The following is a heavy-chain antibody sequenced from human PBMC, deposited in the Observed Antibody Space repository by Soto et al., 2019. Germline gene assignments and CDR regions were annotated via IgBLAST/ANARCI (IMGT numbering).Heavy chain of an antibody. V-gene: IGHV3-23*01. Sequence: EVQLLEPGGGLVQPGGSLRLSCAASGFTFSSYAMSWVRQAPGKGLEWVSGISGSGGSTYYADSVKGRFTISRDNSKNTRYLQMNSLRAEDTAVYYCAKARDGDYAFDAFDIWGPGTMVTVSS. CDR2: ISGSGGST. CDR3: AKARDGDYAFDAFDI. CDR1: GFTFSSYA. J-gene: IGHJ3*02. D-gene: IGHD4-17*01.